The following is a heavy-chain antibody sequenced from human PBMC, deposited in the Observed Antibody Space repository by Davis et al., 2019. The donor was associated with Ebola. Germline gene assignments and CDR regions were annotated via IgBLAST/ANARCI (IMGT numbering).Heavy chain of an antibody. CDR3: ARDPLLTTVTTGLYYYYGMDV. CDR1: GFTFSSNW. V-gene: IGHV3-74*01. J-gene: IGHJ6*02. CDR2: INSDGSST. D-gene: IGHD4-17*01. Sequence: PGGSLRLSCAASGFTFSSNWMHWVRQAPGKGLVWVSRINSDGSSTSYADSVKGRFTISRDNSKNTLYLQMNSLRAEDTAVYYCARDPLLTTVTTGLYYYYGMDVWGQGTTVTVSS.